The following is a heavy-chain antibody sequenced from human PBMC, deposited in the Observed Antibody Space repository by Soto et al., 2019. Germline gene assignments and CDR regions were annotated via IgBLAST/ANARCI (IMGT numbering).Heavy chain of an antibody. Sequence: QVQLVQSGAEVKNPGASVKVSCKASGYTFTRYGIGWARQAPGQGLEWMGWINTYNGNTNYAQNVQGRVTLTTDTSTSTAYMELSSLRSNDTAIYYCAMVDVYVTPSPQDVWGKGTTVIVSS. CDR2: INTYNGNT. V-gene: IGHV1-18*01. D-gene: IGHD3-16*01. CDR3: AMVDVYVTPSPQDV. CDR1: GYTFTRYG. J-gene: IGHJ6*04.